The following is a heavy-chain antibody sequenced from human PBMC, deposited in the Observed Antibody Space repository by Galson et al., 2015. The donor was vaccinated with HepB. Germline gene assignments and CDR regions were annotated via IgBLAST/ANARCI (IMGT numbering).Heavy chain of an antibody. J-gene: IGHJ6*02. D-gene: IGHD3-10*01. Sequence: SLRLSCAASEFILSMYWMNWVRQAPGKGLEWVANIKEDGSEKNYVYSVKGRFTIARDNAKNSLYLQMNSLRAEDTAVYYCARVKRGEWYSFYYYGMDVWGRGTTVTVSS. CDR2: IKEDGSEK. CDR1: EFILSMYW. CDR3: ARVKRGEWYSFYYYGMDV. V-gene: IGHV3-7*05.